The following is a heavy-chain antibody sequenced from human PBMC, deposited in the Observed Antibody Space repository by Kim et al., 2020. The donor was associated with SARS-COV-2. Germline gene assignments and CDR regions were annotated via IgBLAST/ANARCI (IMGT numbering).Heavy chain of an antibody. D-gene: IGHD3-16*01. V-gene: IGHV1-69*13. CDR3: ARPNRGGSYEGAFDI. CDR2: IIPIFGTA. CDR1: GGTFSSYA. Sequence: SVKVSCKASGGTFSSYAISWVRQAPGQGLEWMGGIIPIFGTANYAQKFQGRVTNTADESTSTAYMELSSLRSEDTAVYYCARPNRGGSYEGAFDIWGQGTMVTVSS. J-gene: IGHJ3*02.